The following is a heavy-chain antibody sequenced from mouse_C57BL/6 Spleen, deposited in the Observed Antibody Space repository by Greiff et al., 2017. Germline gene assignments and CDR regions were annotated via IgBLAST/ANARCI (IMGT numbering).Heavy chain of an antibody. Sequence: QVQLQQSGAELMKPGASVKISCTASGYTFTGYWIEWVKQRPGHGLEWIGEILPGSGSTNYNEKFKGKATFTADTSSNTAYMQLSSLTTEDSAIYYGARGARREYGSRPYYFDYWGQGTTLTVSS. D-gene: IGHD1-1*01. V-gene: IGHV1-9*01. J-gene: IGHJ2*01. CDR3: ARGARREYGSRPYYFDY. CDR2: ILPGSGST. CDR1: GYTFTGYW.